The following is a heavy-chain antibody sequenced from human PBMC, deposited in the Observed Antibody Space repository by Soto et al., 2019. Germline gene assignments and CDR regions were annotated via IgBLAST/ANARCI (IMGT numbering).Heavy chain of an antibody. CDR3: ARVSGGSIWYRRASDY. Sequence: EVQLVESGGGLVQPGGSLRLSCAASGFTVSSNYMSWVRQAPGKGLEWVSVIYSGGSTYYADSVKGRFTISRDNSKNALYLQMNSLSAEDTAVYYCARVSGGSIWYRRASDYWGQGTLVTVSS. CDR2: IYSGGST. D-gene: IGHD6-13*01. V-gene: IGHV3-66*01. J-gene: IGHJ4*02. CDR1: GFTVSSNY.